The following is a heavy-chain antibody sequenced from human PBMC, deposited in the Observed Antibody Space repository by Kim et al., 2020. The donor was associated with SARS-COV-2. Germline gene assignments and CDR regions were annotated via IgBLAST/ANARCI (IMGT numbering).Heavy chain of an antibody. D-gene: IGHD3-16*02. CDR1: GFTFSSYG. CDR3: AKVRLRLGELS. Sequence: GGSLRLSCAASGFTFSSYGMHWVRQAPGKGLEWVAVISYDGSNKYYADSVKGRFTISRDNSKNTLYLQMNSLRAEDTAVYFCAKVRLRLGELSWGQGTLVTVSS. CDR2: ISYDGSNK. J-gene: IGHJ4*02. V-gene: IGHV3-30*18.